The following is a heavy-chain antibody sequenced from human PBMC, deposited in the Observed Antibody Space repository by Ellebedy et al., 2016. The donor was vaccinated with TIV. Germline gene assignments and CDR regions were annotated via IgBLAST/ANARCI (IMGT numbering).Heavy chain of an antibody. CDR2: INPNSGGT. J-gene: IGHJ3*02. CDR1: GYTFTGYY. CDR3: ARVRQSSGWSHPGYSAFDI. D-gene: IGHD6-19*01. Sequence: ASVKVSXXASGYTFTGYYMHWVRQAPGQGLEWMGWINPNSGGTNYAQKFQGWVTMTRDTSISTAYMELSRLRSDDTAVYYCARVRQSSGWSHPGYSAFDIWGQGTMVTVSS. V-gene: IGHV1-2*04.